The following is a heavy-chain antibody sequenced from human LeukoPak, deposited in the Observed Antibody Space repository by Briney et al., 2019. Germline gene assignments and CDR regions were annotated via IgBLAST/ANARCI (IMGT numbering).Heavy chain of an antibody. CDR2: ISGSGGST. CDR3: SRETPYSSSLILFDY. J-gene: IGHJ4*02. D-gene: IGHD6-13*01. CDR1: GFTFSSYG. Sequence: GGSLRLSCAASGFTFSSYGMSWVRQAPGKGLEWASAISGSGGSTYYADSVKGRFTISRDNAKNSLYLQMNSLRAEDTAVYYCSRETPYSSSLILFDYWGQGTLVTVSS. V-gene: IGHV3-23*01.